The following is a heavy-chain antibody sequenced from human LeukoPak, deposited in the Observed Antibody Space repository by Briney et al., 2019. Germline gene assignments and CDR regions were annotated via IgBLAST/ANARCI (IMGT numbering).Heavy chain of an antibody. D-gene: IGHD6-13*01. Sequence: VASVKVSCKASGGTVSSYAISWVRQAPGQGLAWMGRIIPIFGIANYAQKFQGRVTITADKSTSTAYMELSSLRSEDTAVYYCARDDDSSSWYFDYWGQGTLVTVSS. CDR2: IIPIFGIA. CDR3: ARDDDSSSWYFDY. CDR1: GGTVSSYA. J-gene: IGHJ4*02. V-gene: IGHV1-69*04.